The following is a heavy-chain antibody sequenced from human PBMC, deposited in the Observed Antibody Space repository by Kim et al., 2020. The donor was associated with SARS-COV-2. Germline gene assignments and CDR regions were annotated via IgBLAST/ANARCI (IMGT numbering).Heavy chain of an antibody. D-gene: IGHD5-12*01. CDR1: GYTLTELS. J-gene: IGHJ4*02. CDR3: ATDAPYSGYDYTFDY. Sequence: ASVKVSCKVSGYTLTELSMHWVRQAPGKGLEWMGGFAPEDGETIYAQKFQGRVTMTEDTSTDTAYMELSSLRSEDTAVYYCATDAPYSGYDYTFDYWGQGTLVTVS. V-gene: IGHV1-24*01. CDR2: FAPEDGET.